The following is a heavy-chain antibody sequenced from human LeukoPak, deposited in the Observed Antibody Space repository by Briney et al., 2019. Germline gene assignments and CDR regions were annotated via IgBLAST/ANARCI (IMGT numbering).Heavy chain of an antibody. J-gene: IGHJ4*02. CDR2: INTNTGNP. CDR1: GYTFTSYA. V-gene: IGHV7-4-1*02. D-gene: IGHD4-17*01. Sequence: GASVKVSCKASGYTFTSYAMNWVRQAPGQGLEWKGWINTNTGNPTYAQGFTGRFVFSLDTSVSTAYLQISSLKAEDTAVYYCAREGSTTVTTSTFDYWGQGTLVTVSS. CDR3: AREGSTTVTTSTFDY.